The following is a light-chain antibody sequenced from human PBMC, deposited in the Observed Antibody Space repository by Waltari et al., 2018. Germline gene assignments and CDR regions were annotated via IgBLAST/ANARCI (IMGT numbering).Light chain of an antibody. V-gene: IGKV1-39*01. CDR3: QQSYRNPRT. CDR1: ESIGIY. CDR2: GAS. J-gene: IGKJ1*01. Sequence: IQMTQSPSSLSASVGARVTIPCRASESIGIYLNWYQQQPGKAPKILISGASNLESGVPSRFGGSGSGTDFTLTISNLPLADFATYYCQQSYRNPRTFGHGTKVDFK.